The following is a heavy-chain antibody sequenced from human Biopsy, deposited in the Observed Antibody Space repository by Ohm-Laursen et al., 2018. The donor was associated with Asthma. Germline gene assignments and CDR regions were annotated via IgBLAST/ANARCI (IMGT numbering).Heavy chain of an antibody. J-gene: IGHJ6*02. V-gene: IGHV3-23*01. CDR3: AKDLSKAVGGSNDYYYGMDV. CDR2: ISGGGGGT. D-gene: IGHD6-19*01. Sequence: SLRLSCAASGFTFSNYAMNWVRQAPGKGLEWVSAISGGGGGTKYADSVKGRFTISRDNSKNTLSLQMSSLRAEDTALYYCAKDLSKAVGGSNDYYYGMDVWGQGTTVTVAS. CDR1: GFTFSNYA.